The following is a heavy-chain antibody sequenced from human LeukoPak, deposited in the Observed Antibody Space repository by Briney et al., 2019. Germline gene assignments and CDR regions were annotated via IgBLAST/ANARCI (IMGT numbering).Heavy chain of an antibody. D-gene: IGHD3-22*01. Sequence: ASVKVSCKASGGTFSSYAISWVRQAPGQGLEWMGRIIPIFGIANYAQKFQGRATITADKSTSTGYMELSSLRSEDTAVYYCARDPRLDYYDSSGYYRDKASDYYYYGMDVWGQGTTVTVSS. CDR3: ARDPRLDYYDSSGYYRDKASDYYYYGMDV. CDR1: GGTFSSYA. V-gene: IGHV1-69*04. J-gene: IGHJ6*02. CDR2: IIPIFGIA.